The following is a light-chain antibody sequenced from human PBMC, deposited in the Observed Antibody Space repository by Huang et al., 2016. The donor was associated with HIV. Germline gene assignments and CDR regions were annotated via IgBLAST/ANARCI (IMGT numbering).Light chain of an antibody. Sequence: ETVLTQSPGTLSLSPGERATLSCRASQSVSSSYLAWYHQRPDQAPRLLIYGASIRATGIPDRFSGSGSGTDFTLTISRLEPEDFAVYYCQQYGSSRRLTFGGGTKVEIK. CDR1: QSVSSSY. CDR3: QQYGSSRRLT. CDR2: GAS. V-gene: IGKV3-20*01. J-gene: IGKJ4*01.